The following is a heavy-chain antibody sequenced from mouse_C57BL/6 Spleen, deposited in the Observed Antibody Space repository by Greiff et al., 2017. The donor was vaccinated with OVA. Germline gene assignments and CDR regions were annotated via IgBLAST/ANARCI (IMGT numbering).Heavy chain of an antibody. D-gene: IGHD2-5*01. Sequence: QVQLQQPGAELVKPGASVKLSCKASGYTFTSYWMHWVKQRPGQGLEWIGMIHPNSGSTNYNEKFKSKATLTVDKSSSTAYMQLSSLTSEDSAVYYCARDYSNFGGFAYWGQGTLVTVSA. V-gene: IGHV1-64*01. J-gene: IGHJ3*01. CDR2: IHPNSGST. CDR1: GYTFTSYW. CDR3: ARDYSNFGGFAY.